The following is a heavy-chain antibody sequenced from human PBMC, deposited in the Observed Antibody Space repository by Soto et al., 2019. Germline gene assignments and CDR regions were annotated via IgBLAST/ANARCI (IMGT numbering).Heavy chain of an antibody. D-gene: IGHD2-21*02. J-gene: IGHJ4*02. Sequence: SETLSLTCIVSGESINSSSYYWGWIRQPPGQGLEWIGSIYCSGRTYYNPSFKGRVTISIDKSKNQFSLKLSSLTATDTAVYYCVRQRTSGVTQPYFDHWGQGALVTVAS. CDR2: IYCSGRT. CDR1: GESINSSSYY. CDR3: VRQRTSGVTQPYFDH. V-gene: IGHV4-39*01.